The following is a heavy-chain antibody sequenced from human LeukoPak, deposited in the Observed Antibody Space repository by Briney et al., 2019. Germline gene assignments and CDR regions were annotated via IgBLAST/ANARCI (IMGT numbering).Heavy chain of an antibody. CDR2: ISSSSSYI. CDR3: AREREYSYGYGDY. CDR1: GFTFSSYN. J-gene: IGHJ4*02. V-gene: IGHV3-21*01. Sequence: PGGSLRLSCAASGFTFSSYNMSWVRQAPGKGLEWVSSISSSSSYIYYADSVKGRFTISRDNAKNSLYLQMNSLRAEDTAVYYCAREREYSYGYGDYRGQGTLVTVSS. D-gene: IGHD5-18*01.